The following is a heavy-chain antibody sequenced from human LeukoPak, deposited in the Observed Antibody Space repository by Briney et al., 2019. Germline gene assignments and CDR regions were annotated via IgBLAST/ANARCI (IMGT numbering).Heavy chain of an antibody. V-gene: IGHV3-53*05. D-gene: IGHD5-12*01. CDR1: GFTVSSYY. J-gene: IGHJ4*02. Sequence: GGSLRLSCAASGFTVSSYYMNWVRQAPGKELEWVSVIYTGGGRYYADSVKGRFTISRDNSKNTLYLQMNSLRAEDTAVYYCAKDLATIGSGFDYWGQGTLVTVSS. CDR2: IYTGGGR. CDR3: AKDLATIGSGFDY.